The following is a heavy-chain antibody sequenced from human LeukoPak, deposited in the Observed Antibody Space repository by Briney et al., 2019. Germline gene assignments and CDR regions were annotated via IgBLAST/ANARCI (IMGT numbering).Heavy chain of an antibody. CDR2: IYYSGST. V-gene: IGHV4-59*01. CDR3: ARGRVSSSSWQSVYYYYLYMDV. D-gene: IGHD6-13*01. Sequence: SETLSLTCTVSGGSINSYYWSWIRQPPGKGLEWIGYIYYSGSTNYNPSLKSRVTISVDTSKNQFSLKLSSVTAADTAVYFCARGRVSSSSWQSVYYYYLYMDVWGKGSTVTVSS. J-gene: IGHJ6*03. CDR1: GGSINSYY.